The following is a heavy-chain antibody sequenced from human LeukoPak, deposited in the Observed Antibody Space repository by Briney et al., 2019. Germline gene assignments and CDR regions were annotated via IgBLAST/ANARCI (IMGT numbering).Heavy chain of an antibody. CDR2: INPNSGGT. J-gene: IGHJ4*02. D-gene: IGHD3-22*01. V-gene: IGHV1-2*02. Sequence: ASVKVSCKASGYTFTSYDINWVRQATGQGLEWMGWINPNSGGTNYAQKFQGRVTMTRDTSISTAYMELSRLRSDDTAVYYCARDRNYYDSSGYDYWGQGTLVTVSS. CDR3: ARDRNYYDSSGYDY. CDR1: GYTFTSYD.